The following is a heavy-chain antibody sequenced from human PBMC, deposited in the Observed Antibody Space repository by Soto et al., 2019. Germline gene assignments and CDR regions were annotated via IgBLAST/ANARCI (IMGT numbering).Heavy chain of an antibody. Sequence: GASVKVSCKASGYTFTSHGISWVRQAPGQGLEWMGWISAYNGNTNYAQKLQGRVTMTTDTSTSTAYMELRSLRSDDAAVYYCARDVSNYYDSSGYFRFDPWGQGTLVTVSS. CDR1: GYTFTSHG. CDR3: ARDVSNYYDSSGYFRFDP. J-gene: IGHJ5*02. D-gene: IGHD3-22*01. CDR2: ISAYNGNT. V-gene: IGHV1-18*04.